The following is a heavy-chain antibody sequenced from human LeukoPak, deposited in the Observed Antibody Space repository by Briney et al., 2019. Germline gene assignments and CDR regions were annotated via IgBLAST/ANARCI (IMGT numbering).Heavy chain of an antibody. D-gene: IGHD2/OR15-2a*01. J-gene: IGHJ6*02. CDR1: GFTFSSYA. CDR2: ISYDGSNK. V-gene: IGHV3-30-3*01. Sequence: GGSLRLSCAASGFTFSSYAMHWVRQAPGKGLEWVAVISYDGSNKYYADSVKGRFTISRDNSKNTLCLQMNSLRAEDTAVYYCASDLPFPNYYGMDVWGQGTTVTVSS. CDR3: ASDLPFPNYYGMDV.